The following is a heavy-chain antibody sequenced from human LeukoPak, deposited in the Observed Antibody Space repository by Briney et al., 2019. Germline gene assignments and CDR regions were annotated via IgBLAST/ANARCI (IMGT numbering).Heavy chain of an antibody. CDR3: ARVKRYYYDSSGSPPDY. D-gene: IGHD3-22*01. Sequence: GGSLRLSCAASGFTVSSNYMSWVRQAPGKGLEWVSVIYSGGSTYYADSVKGRFTISRDNSKNTLYLQMNSLRAEDTAVYYCARVKRYYYDSSGSPPDYWGQGTLVTVSS. V-gene: IGHV3-66*01. CDR1: GFTVSSNY. J-gene: IGHJ4*02. CDR2: IYSGGST.